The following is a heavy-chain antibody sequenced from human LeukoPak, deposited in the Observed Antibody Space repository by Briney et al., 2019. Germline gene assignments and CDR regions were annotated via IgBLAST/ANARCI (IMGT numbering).Heavy chain of an antibody. J-gene: IGHJ4*02. CDR1: GGTFSSYA. D-gene: IGHD2-15*01. Sequence: SVKVSCKASGGTFSSYAISWVRQAPGQGLEWMGRIIPIFGIANYAQKFQGRVTITADKSTSTAYMELSSLRSEDTAVYYCARGSLYCRGGSCYFDYWGQGTLVTVSS. V-gene: IGHV1-69*04. CDR2: IIPIFGIA. CDR3: ARGSLYCRGGSCYFDY.